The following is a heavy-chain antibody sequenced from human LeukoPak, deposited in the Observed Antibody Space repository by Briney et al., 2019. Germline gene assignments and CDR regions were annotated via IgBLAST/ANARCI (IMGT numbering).Heavy chain of an antibody. CDR3: ARAKYGDSRYWYFDL. Sequence: ASVKVSCKPSGGTFSSYAISWVRQAPGQGLEWMGGIIPILGTPYYAQKLQGRVTITTDESTGTAHVDLSSLTSEDTAVYFCARAKYGDSRYWYFDLWGRGTLVTVSS. CDR1: GGTFSSYA. D-gene: IGHD4-17*01. V-gene: IGHV1-69*05. J-gene: IGHJ2*01. CDR2: IIPILGTP.